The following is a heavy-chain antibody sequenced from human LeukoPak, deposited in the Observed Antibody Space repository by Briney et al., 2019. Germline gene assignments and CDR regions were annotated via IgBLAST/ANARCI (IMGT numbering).Heavy chain of an antibody. CDR2: ISSSGSTI. V-gene: IGHV3-11*01. D-gene: IGHD4-11*01. CDR3: TRDPTQYLRYGYFDY. CDR1: GFTFSDYY. J-gene: IGHJ4*02. Sequence: GGSLRLSCAASGFTFSDYYMSWIRQAPGKGLEWVSYISSSGSTIYYADSVKGRFTISRDNAKNSLYLQMNSLRAEDTAVYYCTRDPTQYLRYGYFDYWGQGTLDTVSS.